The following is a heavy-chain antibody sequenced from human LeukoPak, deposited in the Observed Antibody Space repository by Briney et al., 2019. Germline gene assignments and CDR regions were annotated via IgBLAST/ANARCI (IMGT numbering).Heavy chain of an antibody. D-gene: IGHD3-10*01. CDR2: ISGRDDCT. Sequence: GGSLRLSCAASGFTFSSYAMSWVRQAPGKGLEWVSAISGRDDCTYYADSVKGRFTFSRDNAKNSLHLQMNSLRAEDTAVYYCARAGFTFSDYFGSFFDYWGQGTLVTVSS. CDR1: GFTFSSYA. V-gene: IGHV3-23*01. CDR3: ARAGFTFSDYFGSFFDY. J-gene: IGHJ4*02.